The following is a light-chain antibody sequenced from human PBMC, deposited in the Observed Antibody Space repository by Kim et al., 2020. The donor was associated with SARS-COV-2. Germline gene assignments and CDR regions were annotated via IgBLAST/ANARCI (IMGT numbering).Light chain of an antibody. Sequence: GQSITISCTGTSSDVGAYKYVSWYQQHPGKAPKLMIYDVTKRPSGVSSRFSGSKSGNTASLTISGLQAEDEADYYCSSYTTSTTWVFGGGTKLTVL. CDR3: SSYTTSTTWV. CDR2: DVT. CDR1: SSDVGAYKY. V-gene: IGLV2-14*03. J-gene: IGLJ3*02.